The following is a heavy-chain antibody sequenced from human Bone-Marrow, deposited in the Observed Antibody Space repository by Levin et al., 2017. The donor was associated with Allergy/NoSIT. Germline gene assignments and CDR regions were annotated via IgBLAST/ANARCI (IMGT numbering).Heavy chain of an antibody. Sequence: PGGSLRLSCAASGFTFSTYWMSWVRQAPGKGLEWVANIKQDGSEKNYVDSVKGRFTISRDNAKSSLYLQMNSLRGEDTAVYYCAYYAALGYCGQGTLVTVSS. CDR1: GFTFSTYW. J-gene: IGHJ4*02. D-gene: IGHD3-16*01. CDR2: IKQDGSEK. CDR3: AYYAALGY. V-gene: IGHV3-7*01.